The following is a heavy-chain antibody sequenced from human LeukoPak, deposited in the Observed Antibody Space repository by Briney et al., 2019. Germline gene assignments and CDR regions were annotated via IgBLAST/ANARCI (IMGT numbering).Heavy chain of an antibody. CDR2: IKSITDGGTT. J-gene: IGHJ4*02. CDR1: GFTFSNAW. Sequence: PGGSLRLSCAASGFTFSNAWMSWVRQAPGKGLEWVGRIKSITDGGTTDYAAPVKGRFTISRDDSKNTLYLQMNSLKTEDTAVYYCTSIEGGPDYWGQGTLVTVSS. V-gene: IGHV3-15*01. CDR3: TSIEGGPDY. D-gene: IGHD2-15*01.